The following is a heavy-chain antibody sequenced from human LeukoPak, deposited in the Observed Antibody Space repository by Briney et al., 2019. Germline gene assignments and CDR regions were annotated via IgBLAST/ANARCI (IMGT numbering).Heavy chain of an antibody. CDR2: TWYDGSNK. V-gene: IGHV3-33*01. J-gene: IGHJ4*02. CDR1: GFSFSIYG. Sequence: GRSLRLSCATSGFSFSIYGMHWVRQAQGKGLEWVALTWYDGSNKNYADSVKGRFTISRDNSKNTLYLQMSSLRGEDTAVYYCARGGLTIAEATTSWYLDYWGQGTLVTVSS. D-gene: IGHD1-26*01. CDR3: ARGGLTIAEATTSWYLDY.